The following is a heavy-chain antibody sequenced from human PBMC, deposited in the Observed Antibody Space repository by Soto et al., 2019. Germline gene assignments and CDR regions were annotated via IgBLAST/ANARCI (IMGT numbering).Heavy chain of an antibody. D-gene: IGHD3-9*01. J-gene: IGHJ4*02. Sequence: EVQLVESGGGLVQPGGSLRLSCAASGVTFRSYSMNWVRQAPGKGLEWVSYISISSTTIYYADSVKGRFTISRDNAKNLLYLQMNALRDEDTAVYYCARRGGRDWYIDYWGQGTLVTVSS. CDR2: ISISSTTI. CDR1: GVTFRSYS. V-gene: IGHV3-48*02. CDR3: ARRGGRDWYIDY.